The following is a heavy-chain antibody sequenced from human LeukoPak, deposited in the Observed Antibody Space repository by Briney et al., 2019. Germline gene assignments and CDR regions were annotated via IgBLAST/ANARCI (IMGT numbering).Heavy chain of an antibody. CDR3: ARESGITIFGVVIDNNWFDP. D-gene: IGHD3-3*01. V-gene: IGHV1-69*05. Sequence: GASVKASCKASGGTFSSYAISWVRQAPGQGLEWMGRIIPIFGTANYAQKFQGRVTITTDESTSTAYMELSSLRSEDTAVYYCARESGITIFGVVIDNNWFDPWGQGTLVTVSS. J-gene: IGHJ5*02. CDR1: GGTFSSYA. CDR2: IIPIFGTA.